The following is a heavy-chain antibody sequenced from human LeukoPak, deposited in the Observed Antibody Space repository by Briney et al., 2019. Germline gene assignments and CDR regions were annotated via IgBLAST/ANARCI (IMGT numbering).Heavy chain of an antibody. CDR2: IYSSGST. Sequence: SETLSLTCSVSGGSISSYYWNWIRQPPGKGLEWIGYIYSSGSTNYNPSLKSRVTISVDTSKNQFSLKLSSVTAADTAVYYCARHGNIVVLPDASKAFDIWGQGTMVTVSS. CDR3: ARHGNIVVLPDASKAFDI. D-gene: IGHD2-2*01. V-gene: IGHV4-59*08. CDR1: GGSISSYY. J-gene: IGHJ3*02.